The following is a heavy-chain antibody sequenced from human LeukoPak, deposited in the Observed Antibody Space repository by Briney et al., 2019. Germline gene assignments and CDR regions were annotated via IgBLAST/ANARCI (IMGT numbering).Heavy chain of an antibody. J-gene: IGHJ4*02. V-gene: IGHV3-33*01. D-gene: IGHD2-2*01. CDR2: IWYDGSKE. Sequence: AGRSLRLSCATSGFIFSDYGMHWVRQAPGRGLEGVAVIWYDGSKEYYADSVKGRFTISRDSSKNTVYLQMNSLRAEDTAVYYCARDECSTTSCYGYWGQGTLVTVSS. CDR1: GFIFSDYG. CDR3: ARDECSTTSCYGY.